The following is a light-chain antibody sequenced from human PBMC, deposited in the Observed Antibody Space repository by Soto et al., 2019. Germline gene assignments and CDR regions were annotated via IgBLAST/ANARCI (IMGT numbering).Light chain of an antibody. CDR1: SSNIGAGYD. CDR2: GNS. J-gene: IGLJ2*01. V-gene: IGLV1-40*01. Sequence: QPVLTQPPSVSGAPGQRVTISCTGSSSNIGAGYDVHWYQQLPGTAPKLLIYGNSNRPSGVPDRFSGSKSRTSASLAITGLQAEYEADYYCQSYDSSLSGYVVFGGGTQLTVL. CDR3: QSYDSSLSGYVV.